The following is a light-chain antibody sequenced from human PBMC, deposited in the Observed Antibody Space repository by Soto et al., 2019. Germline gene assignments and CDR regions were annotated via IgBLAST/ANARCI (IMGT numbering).Light chain of an antibody. CDR2: GAS. Sequence: EVVMTRSPATRSVSPGERASLSCRASHSVSNNLAWYQQIPGQAPRFLIYGASTRATGIPVRFSGSGSGTEFTLTITSLQPDDFATYYCQHYVSHPLIFGGGTKVDIK. CDR1: HSVSNN. V-gene: IGKV3-15*01. CDR3: QHYVSHPLI. J-gene: IGKJ4*01.